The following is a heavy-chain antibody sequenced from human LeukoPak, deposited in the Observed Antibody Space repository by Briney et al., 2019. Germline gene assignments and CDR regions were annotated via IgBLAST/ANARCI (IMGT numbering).Heavy chain of an antibody. J-gene: IGHJ4*02. CDR3: AKAVMVRGVIEYFDY. Sequence: GGSLRLSCAASGFTFSSYAMSWDRQAPGKGLEWVSAISGSGGSTYYADSVKGRFTISRDNSKNTLYLQMNSLRAEDTAVYYCAKAVMVRGVIEYFDYWGQGTLVTVSS. CDR1: GFTFSSYA. CDR2: ISGSGGST. V-gene: IGHV3-23*01. D-gene: IGHD3-10*01.